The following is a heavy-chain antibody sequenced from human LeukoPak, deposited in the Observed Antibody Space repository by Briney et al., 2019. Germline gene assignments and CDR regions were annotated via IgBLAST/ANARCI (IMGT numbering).Heavy chain of an antibody. Sequence: PGGSLRLSCAASGFTFSSSAMRWVRQVPGKGLQWVSAISGSGGRTHYADSVKGRFTISRDNSRNTLYLQMNSLRAEDTALYYCARGSSLYYSYAMDVWGQGTTVTVSS. V-gene: IGHV3-23*01. D-gene: IGHD2-2*01. CDR1: GFTFSSSA. J-gene: IGHJ6*02. CDR2: ISGSGGRT. CDR3: ARGSSLYYSYAMDV.